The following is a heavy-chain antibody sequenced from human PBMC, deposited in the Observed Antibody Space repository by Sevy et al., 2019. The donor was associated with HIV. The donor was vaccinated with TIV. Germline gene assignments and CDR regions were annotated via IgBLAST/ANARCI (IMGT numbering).Heavy chain of an antibody. J-gene: IGHJ4*02. CDR3: ASGAAAAGMRRVVDY. CDR2: INPNSGGT. CDR1: GYTFTGYY. V-gene: IGHV1-2*06. D-gene: IGHD6-13*01. Sequence: ASVKVSCKASGYTFTGYYMHWVRQAPGQGLEWMGRINPNSGGTNYAQKFQGRVTMTRDTSISTAYLELSRLRSDDTAVYYCASGAAAAGMRRVVDYWGQGTLVTVSS.